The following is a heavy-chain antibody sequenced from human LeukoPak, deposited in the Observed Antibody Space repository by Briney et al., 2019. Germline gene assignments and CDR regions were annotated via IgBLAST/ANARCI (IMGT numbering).Heavy chain of an antibody. CDR3: ARGPMVRGVIITPLINWFDP. Sequence: SETLSLTCTVSGGSISSYYWSWIRQPPGKGLEWIGYIYYSGSTNYNPSLESRVTISVDTSKNQFSLKLSSVTAADTAVYYCARGPMVRGVIITPLINWFDPWGQGTLVTVSS. J-gene: IGHJ5*02. CDR1: GGSISSYY. D-gene: IGHD3-10*01. V-gene: IGHV4-59*01. CDR2: IYYSGST.